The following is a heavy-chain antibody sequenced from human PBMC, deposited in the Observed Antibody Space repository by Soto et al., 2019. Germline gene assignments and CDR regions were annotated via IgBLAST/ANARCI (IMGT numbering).Heavy chain of an antibody. V-gene: IGHV1-18*01. CDR3: AREEWEELRILIGP. J-gene: IGHJ5*02. D-gene: IGHD1-26*01. CDR2: ISAYNGNT. Sequence: ASVKVSCKASGYTFTSYGISWVRQAPGQGLEWMGWISAYNGNTNYAQKLQGRVTMTTDTSTSTAYMELRSLRSDDTAVYYCAREEWEELRILIGPWGQGTLVTVSS. CDR1: GYTFTSYG.